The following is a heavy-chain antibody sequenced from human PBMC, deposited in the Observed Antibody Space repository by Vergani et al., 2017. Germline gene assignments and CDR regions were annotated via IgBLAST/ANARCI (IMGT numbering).Heavy chain of an antibody. J-gene: IGHJ5*02. CDR3: AKDLGTSSGGGWCDP. CDR1: GFTSAGYA. Sequence: EVQLEESGGGLVLPGRSLRLSCVASGFTSAGYAMHWVRQAPGKGLEWVPGISWNSNSIGYADSVKGRFTISRDNAKNSLYLQMNSLRAEDTAVYYCAKDLGTSSGGGWCDPWGQGTLVTVSS. V-gene: IGHV3-9*02. D-gene: IGHD6-6*01. CDR2: ISWNSNSI.